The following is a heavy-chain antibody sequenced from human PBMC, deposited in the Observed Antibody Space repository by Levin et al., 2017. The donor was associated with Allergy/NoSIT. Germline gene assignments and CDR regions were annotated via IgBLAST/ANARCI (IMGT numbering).Heavy chain of an antibody. D-gene: IGHD6-19*01. Sequence: ASVKVSCKASGYTFTSYGISWVRQAPGQGLEWMGWISAYNGNTNYAQKLQGRVTMTTDTSTSTAYMELRSLRSDDTAVYYCARDVPGIAVADDAFDIWGQGTMVTVSS. CDR2: ISAYNGNT. CDR3: ARDVPGIAVADDAFDI. CDR1: GYTFTSYG. J-gene: IGHJ3*02. V-gene: IGHV1-18*01.